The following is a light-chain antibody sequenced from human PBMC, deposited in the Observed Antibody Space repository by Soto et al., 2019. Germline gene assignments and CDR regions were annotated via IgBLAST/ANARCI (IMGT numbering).Light chain of an antibody. Sequence: QSALTQPASVSGSPGQSITISCTGTTSDVGGYSFVSWYQLHPGKAPKLMIYEVSNRPSGVPDRFSGSKSGNTASLTISGLQAEDEAEYYCCSYAGSYTLMFGGGTKLTVL. V-gene: IGLV2-11*01. CDR3: CSYAGSYTLM. J-gene: IGLJ3*02. CDR1: TSDVGGYSF. CDR2: EVS.